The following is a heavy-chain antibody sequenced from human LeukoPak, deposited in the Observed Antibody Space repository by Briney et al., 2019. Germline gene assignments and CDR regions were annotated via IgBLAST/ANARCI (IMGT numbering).Heavy chain of an antibody. CDR1: GGTFSSYA. V-gene: IGHV1-69*01. CDR3: ARVKSGELYSGYDRGAFDI. D-gene: IGHD5-12*01. J-gene: IGHJ3*02. Sequence: SVKVSCKASGGTFSSYAISWVRQAPGQGLEWMGGIIPIFGTANYAQKFQGRVTITADESTSTAYMELCSLRSEDTAVYYCARVKSGELYSGYDRGAFDIWGQGTMVTVSS. CDR2: IIPIFGTA.